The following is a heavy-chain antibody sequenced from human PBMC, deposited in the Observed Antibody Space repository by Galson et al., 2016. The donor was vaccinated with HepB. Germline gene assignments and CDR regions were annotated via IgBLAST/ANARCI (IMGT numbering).Heavy chain of an antibody. Sequence: SLRLSCAASGFTFSSYSMNWVRQAPGEGLEWVSSISSSGEHISYADSVKGRFTISRDNSKNTVSLLMSSLRADDTAIYYCAKVGFSDLDYWGQGTLVTDSS. V-gene: IGHV3-21*04. CDR3: AKVGFSDLDY. CDR1: GFTFSSYS. D-gene: IGHD1-26*01. J-gene: IGHJ4*02. CDR2: ISSSGEHI.